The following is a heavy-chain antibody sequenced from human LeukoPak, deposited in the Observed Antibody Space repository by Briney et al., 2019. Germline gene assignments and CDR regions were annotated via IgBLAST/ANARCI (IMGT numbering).Heavy chain of an antibody. J-gene: IGHJ4*02. V-gene: IGHV3-30*02. CDR3: AKDFVVVPGNVNYFDY. Sequence: PGGSLRLSCAASGFTFSSYGMHWVRQAPGKGLEWVAFIRYDGSNKYYADSVKGRFTVSRDNSKSTLYVQMKSLRAEDTAVYYCAKDFVVVPGNVNYFDYWGQGTLVTVSS. CDR1: GFTFSSYG. D-gene: IGHD2-21*02. CDR2: IRYDGSNK.